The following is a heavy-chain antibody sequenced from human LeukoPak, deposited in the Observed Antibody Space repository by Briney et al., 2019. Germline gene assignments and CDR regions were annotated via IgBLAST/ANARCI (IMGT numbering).Heavy chain of an antibody. CDR2: INSDGSST. Sequence: PGGSLRLSCAASGFTFSSYWMHWVRQAPGKGLVWVSRINSDGSSTSYADSVKGRFTISRDNAKNTLYLQMNSLRAEDTAVYYCRMATITDYYYYYMDVWGKGTTVTVSS. D-gene: IGHD5-24*01. J-gene: IGHJ6*03. V-gene: IGHV3-74*01. CDR3: RMATITDYYYYYMDV. CDR1: GFTFSSYW.